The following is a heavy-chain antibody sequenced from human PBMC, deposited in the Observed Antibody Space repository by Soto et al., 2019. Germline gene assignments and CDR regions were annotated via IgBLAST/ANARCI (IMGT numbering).Heavy chain of an antibody. CDR3: ARDASITIVGVVCGMDV. V-gene: IGHV3-30-3*01. D-gene: IGHD3-3*01. Sequence: GGSLRLSCAASGFTFSSYAMHWVRQAPGKGLEWVAVISYDGSNKYYADSVKGRFTISRDNSKNTLYLQMNSLRAEDTAVYYCARDASITIVGVVCGMDVWGQGTTVTVS. CDR1: GFTFSSYA. CDR2: ISYDGSNK. J-gene: IGHJ6*02.